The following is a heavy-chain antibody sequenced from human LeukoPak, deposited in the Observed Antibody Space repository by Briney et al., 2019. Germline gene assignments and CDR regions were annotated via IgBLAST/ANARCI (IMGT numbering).Heavy chain of an antibody. V-gene: IGHV1-18*01. CDR3: ARVMRRDGYNRPLYY. Sequence: ASVKLSCKSSGYTFTSYGNSWVRQAPGQGLELMGWISTYNGNTNYAQSLQGRVTMTTDTATSTDYMELRSLTSDDAAVYYCARVMRRDGYNRPLYYWGQGTLVTVSS. D-gene: IGHD5-24*01. CDR1: GYTFTSYG. J-gene: IGHJ4*02. CDR2: ISTYNGNT.